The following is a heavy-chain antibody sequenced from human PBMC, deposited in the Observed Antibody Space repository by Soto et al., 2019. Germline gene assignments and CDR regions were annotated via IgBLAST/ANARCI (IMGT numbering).Heavy chain of an antibody. V-gene: IGHV2-5*02. J-gene: IGHJ4*02. D-gene: IGHD4-17*01. CDR3: AHKGYGDYPLDY. CDR2: IYWDDSY. CDR1: GFSLSTSGVG. Sequence: QITLKESGPTLVKPTQTLTLTFTFSGFSLSTSGVGVGWIRQPPGKALEWLAVIYWDDSYHYSPSLRSRLTITKATSTHQVVLTMTHMDPVDTATYYCAHKGYGDYPLDYWGQGTLVTVSS.